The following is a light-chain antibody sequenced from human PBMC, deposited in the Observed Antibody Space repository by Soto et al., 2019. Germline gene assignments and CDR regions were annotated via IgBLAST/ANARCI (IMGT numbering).Light chain of an antibody. CDR2: GAS. CDR3: QQYNKWPLT. Sequence: EIVMTQSPATLSVSPGERATLSSRASQSVSIDLAWYKQTPGQAPRLLIYGASTRATGIPVRFSGSASGTEFTLTISSLKSEDFKVYYCQQYNKWPLTFGQGTKVDIK. V-gene: IGKV3-15*01. J-gene: IGKJ1*01. CDR1: QSVSID.